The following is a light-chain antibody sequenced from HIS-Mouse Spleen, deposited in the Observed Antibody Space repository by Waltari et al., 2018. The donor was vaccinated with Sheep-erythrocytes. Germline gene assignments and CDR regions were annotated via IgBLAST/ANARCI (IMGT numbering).Light chain of an antibody. V-gene: IGLV2-11*01. CDR3: CSYAGSYTFWV. CDR2: DVS. Sequence: QSALTQPRSVSGSPGQSVTISCTGTSSDVGGYNYVSWYQHQPGKAPNLMIYDVSKRPSGVPDRFSGSTSGHTASLTISGLQAEDEADYYCCSYAGSYTFWVFGGGTRLTVL. CDR1: SSDVGGYNY. J-gene: IGLJ3*02.